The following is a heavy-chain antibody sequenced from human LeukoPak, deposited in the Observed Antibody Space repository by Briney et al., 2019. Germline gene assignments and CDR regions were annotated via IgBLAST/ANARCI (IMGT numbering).Heavy chain of an antibody. CDR1: GGSISGYN. J-gene: IGHJ4*02. D-gene: IGHD6-19*01. V-gene: IGHV4-59*08. Sequence: SETLSLTCTVSGGSISGYNCSSLRQPPGKGLEWIGYIYYSGSTNYNPSLKSRVTISVDTSKNQLSLKLSSVTAAETAVYYCARYLVAGLFSAFDYWGQGTLVTVSS. CDR3: ARYLVAGLFSAFDY. CDR2: IYYSGST.